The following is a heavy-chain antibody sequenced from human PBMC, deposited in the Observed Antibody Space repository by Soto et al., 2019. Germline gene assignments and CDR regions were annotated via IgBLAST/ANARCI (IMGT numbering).Heavy chain of an antibody. J-gene: IGHJ4*02. D-gene: IGHD6-6*01. CDR1: GFTFSSYR. V-gene: IGHV3-7*05. CDR3: AKVKSLAGQE. CDR2: IKQDASDK. Sequence: EVQMVESGGGLVQPGGSLRLSCAASGFTFSSYRMSWVRQAPGKGLEWVANIKQDASDKYYVDSVKGRFTISRDNAKNSLYLQMNSLTAEDTAIYYCAKVKSLAGQEWGQGTLVTVSS.